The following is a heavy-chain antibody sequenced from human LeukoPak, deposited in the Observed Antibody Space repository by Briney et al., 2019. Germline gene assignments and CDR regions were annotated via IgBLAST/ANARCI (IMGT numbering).Heavy chain of an antibody. Sequence: GASVKVSCKASGYTFTSYDINWLRQATGQGLEWMGWMNPNSGNTGYAQKFQGRVTMTRNTSISTAYMELSSLRSEDTAVYYCARGYDFWSGYYSNNWFDPWGQGTLVTVSS. CDR3: ARGYDFWSGYYSNNWFDP. D-gene: IGHD3-3*01. CDR1: GYTFTSYD. J-gene: IGHJ5*02. V-gene: IGHV1-8*01. CDR2: MNPNSGNT.